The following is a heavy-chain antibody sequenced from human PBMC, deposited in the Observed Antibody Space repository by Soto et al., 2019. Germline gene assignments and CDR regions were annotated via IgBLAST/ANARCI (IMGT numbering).Heavy chain of an antibody. V-gene: IGHV4-30-2*01. CDR2: IYDSGSS. D-gene: IGHD2-2*01. Sequence: PAETLSLTCAVSVGSISRGGYSWVWIRQPPGKGLEWIGYIYDSGSSYYNPSLKSRVTISLDRSKNQFSLKLSSVTAADTAVYYCARVPARLGAFDIWGQGTMVTVSS. J-gene: IGHJ3*02. CDR1: VGSISRGGYS. CDR3: ARVPARLGAFDI.